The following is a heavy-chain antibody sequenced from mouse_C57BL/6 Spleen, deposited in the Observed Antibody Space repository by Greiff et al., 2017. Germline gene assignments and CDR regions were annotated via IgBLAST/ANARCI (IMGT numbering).Heavy chain of an antibody. CDR3: ARSCDGYPYGDY. CDR1: GYTFTSYW. V-gene: IGHV1-69*01. D-gene: IGHD2-3*01. CDR2: IDPSDSYT. J-gene: IGHJ2*01. Sequence: QVQLQQPGAELVMPGASVKLSCKASGYTFTSYWMHWVKQRPGQGLEWIGEIDPSDSYTNYNQKFKGKSTLTVDKSSSTAYMQLSSLTSEDSAVYDCARSCDGYPYGDYWGQGTTLTVSS.